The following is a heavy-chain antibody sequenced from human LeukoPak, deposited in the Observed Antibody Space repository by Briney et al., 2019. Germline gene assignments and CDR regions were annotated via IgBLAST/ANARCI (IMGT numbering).Heavy chain of an antibody. CDR1: GYTFTNYA. J-gene: IGHJ4*02. D-gene: IGHD3-10*01. Sequence: GASVKVSCKASGYTFTNYAIHWVRQAPGERLEWLGWINAGNGNTQYSQKFQGRVTITRDTSASTAYMELNSLRSEDTAVYYCARGRGEEVLWFGELSFDYWGQGTLVTVSS. CDR2: INAGNGNT. V-gene: IGHV1-3*01. CDR3: ARGRGEEVLWFGELSFDY.